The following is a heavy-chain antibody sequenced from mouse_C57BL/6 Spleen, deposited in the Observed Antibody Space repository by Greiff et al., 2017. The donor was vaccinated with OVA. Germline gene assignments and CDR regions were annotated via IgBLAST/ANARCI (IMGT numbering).Heavy chain of an antibody. D-gene: IGHD2-2*01. J-gene: IGHJ4*01. V-gene: IGHV1-81*01. CDR1: GYTFTSYG. Sequence: QVQLQPSGAELARPGASVKLSCKASGYTFTSYGISWVKQRTGQGLEWIGEIYPRSGNTYYNEKFKGKATLTADKSSSTAYMELRSLTSEDSAVYFCAKGGYDRRGYAMDYWGQGTSVTVSS. CDR2: IYPRSGNT. CDR3: AKGGYDRRGYAMDY.